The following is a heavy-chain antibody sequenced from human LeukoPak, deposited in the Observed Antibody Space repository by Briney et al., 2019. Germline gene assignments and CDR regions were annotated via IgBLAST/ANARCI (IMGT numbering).Heavy chain of an antibody. CDR3: ARVPVVTIFGVVSQNYYYYYYMDV. V-gene: IGHV3-11*01. CDR2: ISSSGSTI. D-gene: IGHD3-3*01. CDR1: GFTFSDYY. J-gene: IGHJ6*03. Sequence: GGSLRLSCAASGFTFSDYYMSWIRQAPGKGLEWVSYISSSGSTIYYADSVKGRFTISRDNAKNSLYLQMNSLRAEDTAVYYCARVPVVTIFGVVSQNYYYYYYMDVWGEGTTVTVSS.